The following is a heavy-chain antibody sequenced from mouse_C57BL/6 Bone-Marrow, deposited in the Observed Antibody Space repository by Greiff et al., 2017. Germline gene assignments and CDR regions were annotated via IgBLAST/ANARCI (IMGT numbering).Heavy chain of an antibody. CDR1: GFTFSSYG. J-gene: IGHJ3*01. V-gene: IGHV5-6*01. CDR3: ARHQTAQASFAY. CDR2: ISSGGSYT. D-gene: IGHD3-2*02. Sequence: EVQGVESGGDLVKPGGSLKLSCAASGFTFSSYGMSWVRQTPDKRLEWVATISSGGSYTYYSDSVKGRFTISRDNAKNTLYLQMSSLKSEDTAMYYCARHQTAQASFAYWGQGTLVTVSA.